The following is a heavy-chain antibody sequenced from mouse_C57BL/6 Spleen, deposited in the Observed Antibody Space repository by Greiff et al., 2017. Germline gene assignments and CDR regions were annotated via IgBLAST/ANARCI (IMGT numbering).Heavy chain of an antibody. CDR2: INPNNGGT. J-gene: IGHJ2*01. Sequence: VQLQQSVPELVKPGASVKISCKASGYTFTDYYMNWVKQSHGKSLEWIGDINPNNGGTSYNQKFKGKATLTVDKSSSTAYMELRSLTSEDSAVYYCARLVYGSSSYFDYWGQGTTLTVSS. D-gene: IGHD1-1*01. V-gene: IGHV1-26*01. CDR3: ARLVYGSSSYFDY. CDR1: GYTFTDYY.